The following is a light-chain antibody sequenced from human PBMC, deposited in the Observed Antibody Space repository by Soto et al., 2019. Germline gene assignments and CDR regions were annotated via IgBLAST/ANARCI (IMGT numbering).Light chain of an antibody. CDR2: KAS. CDR1: QSISSW. V-gene: IGKV1-5*03. CDR3: QHYNSYSAA. Sequence: DIQMTQSPSTLSASVGDRVTITCRASQSISSWLAWYQQKPGKAPKLLIYKASSLESGVPSRFSGSGSGTEFTLTISSLQPDDFATYYCQHYNSYSAAFGQGTEVDIK. J-gene: IGKJ1*01.